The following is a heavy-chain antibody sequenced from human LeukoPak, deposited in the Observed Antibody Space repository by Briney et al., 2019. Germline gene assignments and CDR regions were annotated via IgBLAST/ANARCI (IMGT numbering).Heavy chain of an antibody. CDR2: IIPIFGTA. CDR1: GGTFSSYA. D-gene: IGHD6-19*01. Sequence: GSSVKVSCTASGGTFSSYAISWVRQAPGQGLEWMGGIIPIFGTANYAQKFQGRVTITADESTSTAYMELSSLRSEDTAVYYCARDRLRGGWYDYWGQGTLVTVSS. J-gene: IGHJ4*02. V-gene: IGHV1-69*01. CDR3: ARDRLRGGWYDY.